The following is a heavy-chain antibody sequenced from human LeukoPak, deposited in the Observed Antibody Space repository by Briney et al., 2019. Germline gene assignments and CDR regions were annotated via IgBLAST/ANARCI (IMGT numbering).Heavy chain of an antibody. CDR3: AKWLSRVMYYYDSSGYPRFDY. Sequence: GGSLRLSCAASGFTFSSYGMHWVRQAPGKGLEWVAFIRYDGSNKNYADSVKGRFTISRDNSKNTLYLQMNSLRAEDTAVYYCAKWLSRVMYYYDSSGYPRFDYWGQGTLVTVSS. D-gene: IGHD3-22*01. J-gene: IGHJ4*02. V-gene: IGHV3-30*02. CDR2: IRYDGSNK. CDR1: GFTFSSYG.